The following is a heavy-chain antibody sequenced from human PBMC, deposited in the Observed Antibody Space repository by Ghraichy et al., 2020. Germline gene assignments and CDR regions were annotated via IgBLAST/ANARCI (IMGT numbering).Heavy chain of an antibody. Sequence: GSLRLPCAASGFTFSSQAMSWVRQAPGKGLEWVSTISGSAGITYYADSVKGRFTISRDNSKNTLYLQMNSLRAEDMAVYYCVKGGRVASDKNYFGLDVWGQGTTVTVSS. CDR1: GFTFSSQA. J-gene: IGHJ6*02. CDR2: ISGSAGIT. CDR3: VKGGRVASDKNYFGLDV. V-gene: IGHV3-23*01. D-gene: IGHD2-15*01.